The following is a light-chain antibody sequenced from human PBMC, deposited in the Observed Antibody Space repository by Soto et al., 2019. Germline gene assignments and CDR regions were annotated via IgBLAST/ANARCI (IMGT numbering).Light chain of an antibody. CDR2: DAS. CDR1: QSISNY. V-gene: IGKV3-11*01. CDR3: QQRRNWPPVT. Sequence: EIVLTQSPATLSLSPGERATLSCRASQSISNYLAWYQQKPGQAPRLLIYDASNRATGIPVRFSGSGSGTDFPLTISSLEPEDSAVYYCQQRRNWPPVTFGGGTRVEI. J-gene: IGKJ4*01.